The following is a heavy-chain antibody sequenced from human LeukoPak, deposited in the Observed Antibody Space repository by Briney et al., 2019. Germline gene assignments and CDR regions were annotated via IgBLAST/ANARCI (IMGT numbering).Heavy chain of an antibody. CDR1: GFTFSSYE. J-gene: IGHJ1*01. V-gene: IGHV3-48*03. Sequence: GGSLRLSCAASGFTFSSYEMNWVRQAPGKGLEWVSYISSSGSTIYYADSVKGRFTISRDNAKNSLYLQMNSLRAEDTAVYYCARAIAKYFLHWGQGTLVTVSS. CDR3: ARAIAKYFLH. CDR2: ISSSGSTI.